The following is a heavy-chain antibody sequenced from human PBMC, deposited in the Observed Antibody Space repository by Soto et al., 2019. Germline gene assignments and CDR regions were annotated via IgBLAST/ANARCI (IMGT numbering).Heavy chain of an antibody. D-gene: IGHD5-18*01. CDR1: GGSISIIGSF. V-gene: IGHV4-39*01. Sequence: PSETLSLTCTVSGGSISIIGSFWGWFRQPPGKALEWLGNIFSSGSTYYNPSLKSRVTISIDTSKNQFSLRLSSMTAADTAVYFCAAGYTYGCFDPWRQGTQVTVSS. J-gene: IGHJ5*02. CDR2: IFSSGST. CDR3: AAGYTYGCFDP.